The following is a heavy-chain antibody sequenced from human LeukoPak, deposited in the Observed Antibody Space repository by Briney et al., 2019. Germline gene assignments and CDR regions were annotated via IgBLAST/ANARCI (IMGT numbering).Heavy chain of an antibody. V-gene: IGHV4-39*01. CDR1: GGSISSSSYY. J-gene: IGHJ4*02. Sequence: PSETLSLTCTVSGGSISSSSYYWGWIRQPPGKGLEWIGSIYYSGSTYYNPSLKSRVTISVDTSKNQFSLKLSSVTAADTAVYYCARLQYYYDSRGYLSYYLDYWGQGTPVTVSS. D-gene: IGHD3-22*01. CDR3: ARLQYYYDSRGYLSYYLDY. CDR2: IYYSGST.